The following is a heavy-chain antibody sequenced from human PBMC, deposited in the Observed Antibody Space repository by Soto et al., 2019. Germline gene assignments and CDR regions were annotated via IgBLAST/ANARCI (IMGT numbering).Heavy chain of an antibody. CDR2: ISGSGGST. Sequence: PGGSLRLSCAASGFTFSSYAMSWVRQAPGKGLEWVSAISGSGGSTYYADSVKGRFTISRDNSKNTLYLQMNSLRAEDTAVYYCAKDREREYSGYDYSYYYYYLAVWGKGTTVTGSS. D-gene: IGHD5-12*01. V-gene: IGHV3-23*01. CDR1: GFTFSSYA. CDR3: AKDREREYSGYDYSYYYYYLAV. J-gene: IGHJ6*03.